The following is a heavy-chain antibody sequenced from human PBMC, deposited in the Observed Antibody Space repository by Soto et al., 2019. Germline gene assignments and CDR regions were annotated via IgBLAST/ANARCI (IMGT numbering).Heavy chain of an antibody. V-gene: IGHV5-51*01. CDR3: ARHATYYDILSGYYFDY. Sequence: PGESLKISCKGSGYSFTSYKIAWVRQMPGKGLEWMGIIYPGGSDIRYSPSFQGQVTISADKSTSTAYLQWSSLKASDTAMYYCARHATYYDILSGYYFDYWGQGTLVTVSS. D-gene: IGHD3-9*01. J-gene: IGHJ4*02. CDR2: IYPGGSDI. CDR1: GYSFTSYK.